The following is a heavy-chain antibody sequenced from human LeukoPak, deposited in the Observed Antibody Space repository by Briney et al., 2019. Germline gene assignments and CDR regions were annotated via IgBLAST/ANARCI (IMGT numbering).Heavy chain of an antibody. V-gene: IGHV3-23*01. Sequence: GGSLRLSCAASGFTFSNYGMTWVRQAPGKGLEWVSSTRSDGGGTFYADSVKGRFTISRDNSNNTLYLQMNSLRAEDTAVYFCAKYESSGYYFSHWFDPWGQGTLVTVSS. CDR1: GFTFSNYG. D-gene: IGHD3-22*01. CDR3: AKYESSGYYFSHWFDP. J-gene: IGHJ5*02. CDR2: TRSDGGGT.